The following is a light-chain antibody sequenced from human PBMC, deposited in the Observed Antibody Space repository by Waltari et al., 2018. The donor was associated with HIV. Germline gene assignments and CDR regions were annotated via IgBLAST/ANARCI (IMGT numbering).Light chain of an antibody. Sequence: QSVLTQPPSVSAAPGHKVVISCSGGSSNIGNNYVSWFQQLPRTAPKFIIYDNNKRPSGSPDRCSGSRSGTSATLSITGLQSGDEADYYCGTCDTSLSAGVFGGGTKVTVL. CDR3: GTCDTSLSAGV. J-gene: IGLJ3*02. CDR1: SSNIGNNY. V-gene: IGLV1-51*01. CDR2: DNN.